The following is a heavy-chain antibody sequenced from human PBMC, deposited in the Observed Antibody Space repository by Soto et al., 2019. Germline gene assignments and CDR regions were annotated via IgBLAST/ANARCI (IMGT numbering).Heavy chain of an antibody. J-gene: IGHJ4*02. CDR3: ASSPHKDSRPDY. V-gene: IGHV3-7*03. Sequence: PGGSLRLSCAASGSTFSSYWMSWVRQAPGRGLEWMANIKYDGSEKYYVDSVKGRLTISRDNAKNSLYLQMNSLRAEDTAVYYCASSPHKDSRPDYWGQGTLVTVSS. D-gene: IGHD3-22*01. CDR2: IKYDGSEK. CDR1: GSTFSSYW.